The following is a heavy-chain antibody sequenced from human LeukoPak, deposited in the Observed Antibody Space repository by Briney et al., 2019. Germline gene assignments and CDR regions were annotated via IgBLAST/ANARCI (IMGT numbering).Heavy chain of an antibody. Sequence: ASVKVSCKASGGTFSSYAISWVRQAPGQGLEWMGGIIPIFGTANYAQKFQGRVNMTRNISISTAYMQLSGLRSEDTAVYYCVKNGQQLRYFQHWGQGTLVTVSS. CDR2: IIPIFGTA. V-gene: IGHV1-69*05. CDR3: VKNGQQLRYFQH. CDR1: GGTFSSYA. J-gene: IGHJ1*01. D-gene: IGHD6-13*01.